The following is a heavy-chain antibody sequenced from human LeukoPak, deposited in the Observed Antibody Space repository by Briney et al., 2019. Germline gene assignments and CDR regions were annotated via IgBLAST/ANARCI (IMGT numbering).Heavy chain of an antibody. CDR3: ARDVAAAGTSVDWFDP. J-gene: IGHJ5*02. CDR1: GFTLSNYW. Sequence: GGSLRLSCAASGFTLSNYWMTWVRQAPGKGLEWVANINKDGSEKNYVDSVKGRFTVSRDNARNSVYLQMTSLRADDTAAYYCARDVAAAGTSVDWFDPWGQGTLVTVSS. V-gene: IGHV3-7*01. CDR2: INKDGSEK. D-gene: IGHD6-13*01.